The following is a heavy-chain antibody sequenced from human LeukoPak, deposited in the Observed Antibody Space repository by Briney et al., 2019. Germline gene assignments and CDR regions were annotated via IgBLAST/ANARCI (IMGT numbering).Heavy chain of an antibody. CDR1: GGSFSGYY. J-gene: IGHJ6*04. V-gene: IGHV4-34*01. Sequence: PSETLSLTCAVYGGSFSGYYWSWIRQPPGKGLEWIGEINHSGSTNYNPSLKSRVTISVDTSKNQFSLKLSSVTAADTAVYYCARLEYVDKTWGKGTTVTVSS. CDR3: ARLEYVDKT. D-gene: IGHD2-8*01. CDR2: INHSGST.